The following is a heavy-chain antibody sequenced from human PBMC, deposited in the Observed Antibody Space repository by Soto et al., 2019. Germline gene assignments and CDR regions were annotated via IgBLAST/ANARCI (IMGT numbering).Heavy chain of an antibody. CDR1: GFTFSSYA. J-gene: IGHJ4*02. Sequence: GGSLRLSCAASGFTFSSYAMSWVRQAPGKGLEWVSAISGSGGSTYYADSVKGRSTISRDNSKNTLYLQMNSLRAEDTAVYYCAKDEDLDYDYIWGSYRYISYFDYWGQGTLVTVSS. V-gene: IGHV3-23*01. CDR2: ISGSGGST. CDR3: AKDEDLDYDYIWGSYRYISYFDY. D-gene: IGHD3-16*02.